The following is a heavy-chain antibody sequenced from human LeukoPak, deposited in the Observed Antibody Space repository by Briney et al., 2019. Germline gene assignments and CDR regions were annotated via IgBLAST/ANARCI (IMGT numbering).Heavy chain of an antibody. J-gene: IGHJ4*02. CDR1: GGSFGGYY. Sequence: PSETLSLTCAVYGGSFGGYYWSWIRQPPGKGLEWIGEINHSGSTNYNPSLKSRVTISVDTSKNQFSLKLSSVTAADTAVYYCARGRYCSGGSCFFGPFDYWGQGTLVTVSS. CDR2: INHSGST. CDR3: ARGRYCSGGSCFFGPFDY. D-gene: IGHD2-15*01. V-gene: IGHV4-34*01.